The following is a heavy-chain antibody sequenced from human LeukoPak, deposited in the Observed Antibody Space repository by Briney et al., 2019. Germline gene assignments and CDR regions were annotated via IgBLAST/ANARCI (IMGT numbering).Heavy chain of an antibody. D-gene: IGHD5-24*01. CDR3: ARIRGDGSTFEY. J-gene: IGHJ4*02. CDR2: IQQGGSAK. CDR1: GFTSSSYW. V-gene: IGHV3-7*01. Sequence: GGSLRLSCAASGFTSSSYWMSWVRQAPGKGLEWVANIQQGGSAKYYMDSVKGRFTISRDDAKSSLYLQMNSLRAEDTAVYFCARIRGDGSTFEYWGQGTLVTISS.